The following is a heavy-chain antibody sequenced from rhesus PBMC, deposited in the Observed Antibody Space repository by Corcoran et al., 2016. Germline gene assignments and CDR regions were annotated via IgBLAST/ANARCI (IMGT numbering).Heavy chain of an antibody. Sequence: QVQLQESGPGLVKPSETLSLTCPFSGGSIRSNYWSWIRQPPGKGLEWIGYIYGRSGSTYYNPSLKSRVTISTDTSKNQFSLKLSSVTAADTAVYYCARKYSLDYWGQGVLVTVSS. V-gene: IGHV4-160*01. CDR3: ARKYSLDY. D-gene: IGHD4-23*01. CDR2: IYGRSGST. J-gene: IGHJ4*01. CDR1: GGSIRSNY.